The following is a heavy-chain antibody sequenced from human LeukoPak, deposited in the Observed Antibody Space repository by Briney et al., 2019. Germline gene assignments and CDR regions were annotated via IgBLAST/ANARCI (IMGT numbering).Heavy chain of an antibody. D-gene: IGHD5-24*01. CDR3: AEDIILWLQSERFFDC. CDR2: INRNGGSK. Sequence: GGSLRLSCAASGFTFSGYSMNWVRQAPGKGLEWVAGINRNGGSKDYADSVKGRFTISRDNAKNSLYLQMNTLRADDTALYYGAEDIILWLQSERFFDCWGQGTLVTVSS. V-gene: IGHV3-9*01. J-gene: IGHJ4*02. CDR1: GFTFSGYS.